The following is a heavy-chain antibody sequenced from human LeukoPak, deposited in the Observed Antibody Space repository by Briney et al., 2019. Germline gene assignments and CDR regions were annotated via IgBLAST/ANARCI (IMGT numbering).Heavy chain of an antibody. D-gene: IGHD2-15*01. Sequence: PGRSLRLSCAASGFTFSSYAMHWVRQAPGKGLEWVAVISYDGSNKYHADSVKGRFTISRDNSKNTLYLQMNSLRAEGTAVYYCARDSPAYCSGGSCFSGGMDVWGQGTTVTVSS. V-gene: IGHV3-30-3*01. CDR3: ARDSPAYCSGGSCFSGGMDV. CDR1: GFTFSSYA. CDR2: ISYDGSNK. J-gene: IGHJ6*02.